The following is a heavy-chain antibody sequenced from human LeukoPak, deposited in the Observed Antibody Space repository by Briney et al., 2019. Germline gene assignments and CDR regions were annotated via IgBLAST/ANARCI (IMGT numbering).Heavy chain of an antibody. CDR3: ARAGVWDYSDSSGYHNAAFDI. J-gene: IGHJ3*02. Sequence: ASVKVSCKASGYTFTSYAMNWVRQAPGQGLEWMGWINPSSGGTNYAQKFQGRVTVTRDTSISTACMDLSRLRSDDTAVYYCARAGVWDYSDSSGYHNAAFDIWGQGTMVTVSS. CDR2: INPSSGGT. V-gene: IGHV1-2*02. D-gene: IGHD3-22*01. CDR1: GYTFTSYA.